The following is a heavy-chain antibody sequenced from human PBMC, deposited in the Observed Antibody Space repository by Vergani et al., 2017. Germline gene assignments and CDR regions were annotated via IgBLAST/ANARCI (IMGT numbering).Heavy chain of an antibody. V-gene: IGHV3-7*03. Sequence: EVQLVESGGGLVQPGRSLRLSCAASGFTFSSYWMSWVRQAPGKGLEWVANIKQDGSEKYYVDSVKGRFTISRDNAKNSLYLQMNSLRAEDTAVYYCARAAVIAARGYFDYWGQGTLVTVSS. CDR3: ARAAVIAARGYFDY. CDR2: IKQDGSEK. J-gene: IGHJ4*02. D-gene: IGHD6-6*01. CDR1: GFTFSSYW.